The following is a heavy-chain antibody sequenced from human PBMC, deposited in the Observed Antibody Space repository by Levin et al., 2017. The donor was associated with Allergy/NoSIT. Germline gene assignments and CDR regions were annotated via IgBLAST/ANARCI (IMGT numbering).Heavy chain of an antibody. Sequence: GGSLRLSCATSGFTFSSYGMSWVRQAPGKGLEWVSGIIGSGDSIYYADSVKGRFTISRDKSKNTLYLQMNSLRAEDTAVYYCAKRRDYFDYWGQGTLVTVSS. CDR1: GFTFSSYG. CDR2: IIGSGDSI. CDR3: AKRRDYFDY. J-gene: IGHJ4*02. V-gene: IGHV3-23*01.